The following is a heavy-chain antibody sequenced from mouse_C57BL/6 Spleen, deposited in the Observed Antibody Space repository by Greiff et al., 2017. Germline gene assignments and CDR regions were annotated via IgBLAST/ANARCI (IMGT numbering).Heavy chain of an antibody. CDR2: IHPNSGST. Sequence: QVQLKQPGAELVKPGASVKLSCKASGYTFTSYWMHWVKQRPGQGLEWIGMIHPNSGSTNYNEKFKSKATLTVDKSSSTAYMQLSSLTSEDSAVYYCARSAVITTPYYLGYWGQGTTLTVSS. J-gene: IGHJ2*01. D-gene: IGHD1-1*01. V-gene: IGHV1-64*01. CDR1: GYTFTSYW. CDR3: ARSAVITTPYYLGY.